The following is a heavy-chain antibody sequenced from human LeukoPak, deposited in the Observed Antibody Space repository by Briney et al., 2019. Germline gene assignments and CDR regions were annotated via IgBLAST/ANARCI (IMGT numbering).Heavy chain of an antibody. CDR2: IYYSGST. CDR3: ARGGYSSSWYQNTYYYYGMDV. D-gene: IGHD6-13*01. J-gene: IGHJ6*02. V-gene: IGHV4-31*03. CDR1: GGSISSGGYY. Sequence: SETLSLTCTVSGGSISSGGYYWSWIRQHPGKGLEWIGYIYYSGSTYYNPSLKSRVTISVDTSKNQFSLKPSSVTAADTAVYYCARGGYSSSWYQNTYYYYGMDVWGQGTTVTVSS.